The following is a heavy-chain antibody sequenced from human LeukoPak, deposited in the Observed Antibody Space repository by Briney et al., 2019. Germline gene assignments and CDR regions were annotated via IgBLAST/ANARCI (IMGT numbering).Heavy chain of an antibody. CDR3: ASGRSTGYPYYFEY. Sequence: ASVKVSCMASGYTFTSYDINWVRQATGQGLEWMGWMNPNSGSTGYAQKFQGRVTITRNTSISTAYMELSGLRSEDTAVYYCASGRSTGYPYYFEYWGQGTLVTVSS. CDR1: GYTFTSYD. V-gene: IGHV1-8*03. D-gene: IGHD5-12*01. CDR2: MNPNSGST. J-gene: IGHJ4*02.